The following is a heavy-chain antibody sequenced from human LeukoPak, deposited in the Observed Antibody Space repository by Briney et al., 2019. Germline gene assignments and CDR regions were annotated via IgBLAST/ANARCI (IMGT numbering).Heavy chain of an antibody. V-gene: IGHV3-15*01. J-gene: IGHJ4*02. Sequence: GGSLRLSCAASGFTFSNAWMSWVRQAPGRGLEWDGRIKSKTDGGTTDYAAPVKGRFTISRDDSKNTLYLQMNSLKTEDTAVYYCTTEGDYGDYGFDYWGQGTLVTVSS. CDR1: GFTFSNAW. CDR2: IKSKTDGGTT. CDR3: TTEGDYGDYGFDY. D-gene: IGHD4-17*01.